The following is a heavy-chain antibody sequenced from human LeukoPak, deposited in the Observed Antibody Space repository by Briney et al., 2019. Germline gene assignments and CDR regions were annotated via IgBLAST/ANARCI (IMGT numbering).Heavy chain of an antibody. CDR2: INPNSGGT. D-gene: IGHD3-10*01. Sequence: ASVKVSCKASGYTFTGYYMHWVRQAPGQGLEWMGRINPNSGGTNYAQKFQGRVAMTRDTSISTAYMELSRLRSDDTAVYYCARAITMVRGAPPGYWGQGTLVTVSS. V-gene: IGHV1-2*06. CDR1: GYTFTGYY. J-gene: IGHJ4*02. CDR3: ARAITMVRGAPPGY.